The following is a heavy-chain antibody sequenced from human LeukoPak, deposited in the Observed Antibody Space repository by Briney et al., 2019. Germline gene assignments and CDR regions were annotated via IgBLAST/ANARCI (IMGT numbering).Heavy chain of an antibody. D-gene: IGHD3-10*01. Sequence: PSETLSLTCADSGGSISSGGYYWSWIRQPPGKGLEWIGYIYHSGSTYYDPSLKSRVTISVDRSKNQFSLKLSSVTAADTAVYYCAREKYGSGSYYKGSPWFDPWGQGTLVTVSS. CDR1: GGSISSGGYY. V-gene: IGHV4-30-2*01. CDR3: AREKYGSGSYYKGSPWFDP. J-gene: IGHJ5*02. CDR2: IYHSGST.